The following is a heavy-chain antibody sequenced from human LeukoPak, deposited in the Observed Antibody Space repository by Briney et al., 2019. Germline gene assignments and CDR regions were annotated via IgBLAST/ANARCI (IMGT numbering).Heavy chain of an antibody. Sequence: GGSLRLSCAGSGFIFSSCAMSWVRQAPGKGLEWVSATSGSGGSTYYADSVKGRFTISRDNSKNTLYLQMNSLRVEDTAVYYCAKDVIVGGTTANWYFDFWGRGTLVTVSS. D-gene: IGHD1-26*01. J-gene: IGHJ2*01. V-gene: IGHV3-23*01. CDR2: TSGSGGST. CDR1: GFIFSSCA. CDR3: AKDVIVGGTTANWYFDF.